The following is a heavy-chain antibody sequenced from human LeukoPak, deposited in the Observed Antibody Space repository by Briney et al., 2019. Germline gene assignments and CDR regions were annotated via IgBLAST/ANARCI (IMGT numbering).Heavy chain of an antibody. D-gene: IGHD3-10*01. J-gene: IGHJ4*02. V-gene: IGHV3-48*03. CDR3: ARGPKLLWFGDFYFDY. CDR2: ISSSGSTI. CDR1: GFTFSSYE. Sequence: GGSLRLSCAASGFTFSSYEMNWVRQAPGKGLEWVSYISSSGSTIYYADSVKGRFTISRDNAKNSLYLQMNSLRAEDTAVYYCARGPKLLWFGDFYFDYWGQGTLVTVSS.